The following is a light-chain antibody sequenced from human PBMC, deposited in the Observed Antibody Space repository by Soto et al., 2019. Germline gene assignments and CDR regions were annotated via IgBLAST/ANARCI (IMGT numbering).Light chain of an antibody. CDR2: DAA. CDR1: QNINTY. CDR3: QQTSCAPFT. J-gene: IGKJ3*01. V-gene: IGKV1-39*01. Sequence: DIQMTQSPYSLSAAVGDRVTIACRASQNINTYSNWYQQKPGKAPKLLIFDAASLQSGVPSRFSGGGSRTDFTLTITSLQPEDFATYYFQQTSCAPFTFGPGTKVDIK.